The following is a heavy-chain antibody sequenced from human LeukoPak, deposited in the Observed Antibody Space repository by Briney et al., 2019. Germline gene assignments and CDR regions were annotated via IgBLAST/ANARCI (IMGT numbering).Heavy chain of an antibody. D-gene: IGHD6-6*01. CDR1: GGSISSGGYS. CDR2: IYHSGST. Sequence: TASETLSPTCAVSGGSISSGGYSWSWIRQPPGKGLEWIGYIYHSGSTYYNPSLKSRVTISVDRSKNQFSLKLSSVTAADTAVYYCARASDDWFDPWGQGTLVTVSS. J-gene: IGHJ5*02. V-gene: IGHV4-30-2*01. CDR3: ARASDDWFDP.